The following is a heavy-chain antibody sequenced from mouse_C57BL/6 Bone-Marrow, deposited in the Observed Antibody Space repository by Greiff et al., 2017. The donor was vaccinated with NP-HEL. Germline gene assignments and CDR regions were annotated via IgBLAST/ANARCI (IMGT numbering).Heavy chain of an antibody. CDR1: GFTFSDYY. V-gene: IGHV5-12*01. Sequence: EVKLQESGGGLVQPGGSLKLSCAASGFTFSDYYMYWVRQTPEKRLEWVAYISNGGGSTYYPDTVKGRFTISRDNAKNTLYLQMSRLKSEDTAMYYCARDLRDYDAMDYWGQGTSVTVSS. CDR2: ISNGGGST. J-gene: IGHJ4*01. CDR3: ARDLRDYDAMDY.